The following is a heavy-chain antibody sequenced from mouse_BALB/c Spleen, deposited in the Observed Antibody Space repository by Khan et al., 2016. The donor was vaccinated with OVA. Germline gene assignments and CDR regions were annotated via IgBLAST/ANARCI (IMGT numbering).Heavy chain of an antibody. J-gene: IGHJ4*01. CDR1: GYTFTSYG. CDR2: INTYTGEP. Sequence: QIQLVQSGPELKKPGETVKISCKASGYTFTSYGMNWVKQSPGKALRWMGWINTYTGEPTYTDDFKGRFAFSLETSASTAYLQINNLKNEVTATYFGARPPYFSYTLDYWGQGTSVTVSS. D-gene: IGHD2-10*01. CDR3: ARPPYFSYTLDY. V-gene: IGHV9-3-1*01.